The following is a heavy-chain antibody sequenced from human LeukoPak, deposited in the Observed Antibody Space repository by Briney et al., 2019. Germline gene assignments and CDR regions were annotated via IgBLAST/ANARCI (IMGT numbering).Heavy chain of an antibody. V-gene: IGHV1-18*01. D-gene: IGHD4-17*01. CDR3: ATLMTTVTTGWFDP. CDR1: GYTFTSYG. J-gene: IGHJ5*02. CDR2: ISAYNGNT. Sequence: ASVKVSCKASGYTFTSYGISWVRQAPGQGLEWMGWISAYNGNTNYAQKLQGRVTMTTDTSTSTAYMELRSLRSDDTAVYYCATLMTTVTTGWFDPWGQGTLVTVSS.